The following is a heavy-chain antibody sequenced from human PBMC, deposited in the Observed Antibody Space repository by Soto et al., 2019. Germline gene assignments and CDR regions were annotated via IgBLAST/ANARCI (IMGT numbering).Heavy chain of an antibody. V-gene: IGHV4-4*02. D-gene: IGHD6-13*01. J-gene: IGHJ6*02. CDR1: GGSISSSNW. CDR3: GGVRQQLRCGRDV. Sequence: SETLSLTCSVSGGSISSSNWWSWVRQPPGTGLEWIGEIYHSGSTNYNPSLKSRVTISVDWSKNQFSLKLSSMTAADTAVYYGGGVRQQLRCGRDVWGQGRRVTVS. CDR2: IYHSGST.